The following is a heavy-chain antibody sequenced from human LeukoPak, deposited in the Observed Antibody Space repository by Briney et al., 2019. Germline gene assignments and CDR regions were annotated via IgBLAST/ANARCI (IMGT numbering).Heavy chain of an antibody. J-gene: IGHJ5*02. CDR3: ARRHLRGNTLRGGHHLDP. D-gene: IGHD1-14*01. CDR2: ISDDGLNT. Sequence: GSLRLSCSTSGFTFNSHGFHWVRQAPGKGLEWVAAISDDGLNTFYIDSVKGRFTISRDDSKNAVSLQMTSLRSEDTAMYYCARRHLRGNTLRGGHHLDPWGLGTLVAVSS. V-gene: IGHV3-30*03. CDR1: GFTFNSHG.